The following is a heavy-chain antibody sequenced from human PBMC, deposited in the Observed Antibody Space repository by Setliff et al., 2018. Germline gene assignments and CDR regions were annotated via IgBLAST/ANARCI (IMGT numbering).Heavy chain of an antibody. V-gene: IGHV4-61*09. CDR2: FHTGGST. J-gene: IGHJ5*02. Sequence: SETLSPTCTVSGDSISSGSYYWTWIRQPAGKGLEWIGHFHTGGSTNYNRSLRSRVSISVDTSKNQFSLKLSSVTAADTATYYCARAGPTVTFFRVLVISWWDPWGQGSLVTVSS. CDR1: GDSISSGSYY. CDR3: ARAGPTVTFFRVLVISWWDP. D-gene: IGHD3-3*01.